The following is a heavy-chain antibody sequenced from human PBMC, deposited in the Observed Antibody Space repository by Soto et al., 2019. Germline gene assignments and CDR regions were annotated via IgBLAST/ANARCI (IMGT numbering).Heavy chain of an antibody. CDR2: INHSGST. CDR3: ARTYTIFGVVAHDY. CDR1: GGSFSGYY. D-gene: IGHD3-3*01. V-gene: IGHV4-34*01. Sequence: SETLSLTCAVYGGSFSGYYWSWIRQPPGKGLEWIGEINHSGSTNYNPSLKSRVTLSVDTSKNQFSLKLSSVTAADTAVYYCARTYTIFGVVAHDYWGQGTLVTVSS. J-gene: IGHJ4*02.